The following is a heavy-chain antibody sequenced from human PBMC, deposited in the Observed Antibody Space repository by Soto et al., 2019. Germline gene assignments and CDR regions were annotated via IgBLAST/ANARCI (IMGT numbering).Heavy chain of an antibody. Sequence: EVHLVESGGGLVQTGGSLRLSCAIFESTVSRDWMNWVRQAPGKGLEWVAHINQDGSEKYYVDSVKGRFTISRDNAEKSLYLQMTRLRPADPAMYYCSGGVGDAFWGQGTLVTVSS. CDR1: ESTVSRDW. D-gene: IGHD1-26*01. CDR2: INQDGSEK. V-gene: IGHV3-7*04. CDR3: SGGVGDAF. J-gene: IGHJ4*02.